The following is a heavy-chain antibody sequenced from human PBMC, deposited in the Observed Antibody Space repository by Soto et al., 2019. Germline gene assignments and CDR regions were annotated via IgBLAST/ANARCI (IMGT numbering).Heavy chain of an antibody. Sequence: SETLSLTCTVSGGSISTYYWNWIRQPPGKGLEWIGYIYYSRSTNYNPSLKSRVSISGDTSKNQLSLKLSSVTAADTAVYYCARSTGYGDSYFDYWGLGTLVTVS. CDR2: IYYSRST. V-gene: IGHV4-59*01. J-gene: IGHJ4*02. CDR1: GGSISTYY. D-gene: IGHD4-17*01. CDR3: ARSTGYGDSYFDY.